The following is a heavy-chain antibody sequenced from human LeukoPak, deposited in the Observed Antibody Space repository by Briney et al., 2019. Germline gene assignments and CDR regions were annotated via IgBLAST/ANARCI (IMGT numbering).Heavy chain of an antibody. CDR1: GYTFTSYG. D-gene: IGHD3-22*01. CDR2: ISAYNGNT. V-gene: IGHV1-18*01. J-gene: IGHJ3*02. CDR3: ARDVTMIVVVMGLDAFDI. Sequence: ASVKVSCKASGYTFTSYGISWVRQAPGQGLEWMGWISAYNGNTNYAQKLQGRVTMTTDTSTSTAYMELRSLRSDDTAVYYCARDVTMIVVVMGLDAFDIWGQGTMVTVSS.